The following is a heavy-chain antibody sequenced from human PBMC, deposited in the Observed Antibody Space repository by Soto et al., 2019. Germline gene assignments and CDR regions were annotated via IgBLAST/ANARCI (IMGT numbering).Heavy chain of an antibody. CDR2: IYYSGST. CDR3: ASMVAYREFPAD. D-gene: IGHD2-8*02. V-gene: IGHV4-59*08. Sequence: SETLSLTCTVSGGSISSYYWSWIRQPPGKGLEWIGYIYYSGSTNYNPSLKSRVTISVDTSKNQFSLKLSSVTAADTAVYYCASMVAYREFPADWGQGTLVTVSS. J-gene: IGHJ4*02. CDR1: GGSISSYY.